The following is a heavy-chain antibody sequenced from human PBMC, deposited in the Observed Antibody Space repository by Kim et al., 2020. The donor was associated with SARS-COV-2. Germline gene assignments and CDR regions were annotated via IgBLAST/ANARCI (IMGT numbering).Heavy chain of an antibody. J-gene: IGHJ3*02. CDR2: IRSKANSYAT. CDR3: TRVSPGPASYYVAFDS. D-gene: IGHD3-10*01. CDR1: GFTFSDSA. V-gene: IGHV3-73*01. Sequence: GGSLRLFCAASGFTFSDSAMHWVRQASGKGLEWVGRIRSKANSYATAYGASVKGRFTISRDDSKNTAYPQMNSLKTEDTAGNYCTRVSPGPASYYVAFDSWGQGTMVNVSS.